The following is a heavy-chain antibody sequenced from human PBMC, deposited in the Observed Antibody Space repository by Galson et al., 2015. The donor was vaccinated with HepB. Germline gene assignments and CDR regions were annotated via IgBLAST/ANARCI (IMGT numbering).Heavy chain of an antibody. V-gene: IGHV4-39*01. CDR3: ARNSATAGTRLGRYFYGMDV. CDR1: DGSIRNSGNY. Sequence: ETLSLTCTVSDGSIRNSGNYWAWIRQSPGRGLEWIGSFSYSETTDYNPSLKSRVTMFIDTSKNQVSLNLKSATAADMAIYYCARNSATAGTRLGRYFYGMDVWGQGTTVTVSS. J-gene: IGHJ6*02. CDR2: FSYSETT. D-gene: IGHD6-13*01.